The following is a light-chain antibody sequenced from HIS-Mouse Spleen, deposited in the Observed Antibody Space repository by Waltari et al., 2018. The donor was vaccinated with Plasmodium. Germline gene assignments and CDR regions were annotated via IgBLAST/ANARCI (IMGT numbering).Light chain of an antibody. V-gene: IGLV2-11*01. Sequence: QSALTQPRSVSGSPGQSVTISCTGTSSDVGGYNYVSWYQQHPGKAPKLMVYYVSKRPSGVPDRFSGSKCGNTASLTISGLQAEDEADYYCCSYAGSYTYVFGTGTKVTVL. J-gene: IGLJ1*01. CDR2: YVS. CDR1: SSDVGGYNY. CDR3: CSYAGSYTYV.